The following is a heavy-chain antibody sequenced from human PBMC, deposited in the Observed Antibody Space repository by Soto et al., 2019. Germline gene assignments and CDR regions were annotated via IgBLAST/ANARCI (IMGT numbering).Heavy chain of an antibody. D-gene: IGHD1-26*01. CDR2: INPGNGKT. Sequence: ASVKVSCKGSRYNFTAYAMHWVRQAPGQGLEWMGWINPGNGKTKYSQSFQTRITIYGDTSASTVYMELSSLRSEDTAIYYCARVRTGVGWDYWGQGTLVTVSS. J-gene: IGHJ4*02. CDR3: ARVRTGVGWDY. V-gene: IGHV1-3*01. CDR1: RYNFTAYA.